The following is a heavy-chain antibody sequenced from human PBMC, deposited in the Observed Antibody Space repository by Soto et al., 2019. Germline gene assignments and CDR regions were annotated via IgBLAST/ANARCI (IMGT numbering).Heavy chain of an antibody. CDR2: INPNSGGT. V-gene: IGHV1-2*04. CDR1: GYTFTGYY. D-gene: IGHD6-19*01. Sequence: QVQLVQSGAEVKKPGASVKVSCKASGYTFTGYYMHWVRQAPGQGLEWMGWINPNSGGTNYAQKFQGWVTMTRDTSISTAYMELSRLRSDDTAVYYCARVSKTVAGTLAEHFQHWGQGPLVTVSS. J-gene: IGHJ1*01. CDR3: ARVSKTVAGTLAEHFQH.